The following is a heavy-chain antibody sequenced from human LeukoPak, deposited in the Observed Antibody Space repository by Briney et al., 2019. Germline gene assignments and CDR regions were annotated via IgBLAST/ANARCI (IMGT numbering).Heavy chain of an antibody. Sequence: ASVKVSCKASGYSFTGYYINWVRQAPGQGLEWMGWINPNNGGTNQLQKLQGRVTMTTDTSTSTAYMELRSLRSDDTAVYYCARDPSNTSGWKTWFDPWGQGTLVTVSS. CDR2: INPNNGGT. J-gene: IGHJ5*02. CDR3: ARDPSNTSGWKTWFDP. CDR1: GYSFTGYY. D-gene: IGHD6-19*01. V-gene: IGHV1-18*04.